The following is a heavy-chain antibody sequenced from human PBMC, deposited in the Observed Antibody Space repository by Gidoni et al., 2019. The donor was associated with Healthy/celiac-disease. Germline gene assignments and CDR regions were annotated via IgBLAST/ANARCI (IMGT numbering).Heavy chain of an antibody. Sequence: VHMLESGGTLVQPGGSRRLSDVASGFMGLTLATDAISWVRQAPGRGLEWILMLRVGGTITPYSASVTGRFTLSGDISKNTVFLQMESLRADDAAIYYCATRPPCCGDMCFVLGYWGRGTLVTVSS. J-gene: IGHJ4*01. CDR3: ATRPPCCGDMCFVLGY. D-gene: IGHD5-12*01. V-gene: IGHV3-23*01. CDR2: LRVGGTIT. CDR1: GFMGLTLATDA.